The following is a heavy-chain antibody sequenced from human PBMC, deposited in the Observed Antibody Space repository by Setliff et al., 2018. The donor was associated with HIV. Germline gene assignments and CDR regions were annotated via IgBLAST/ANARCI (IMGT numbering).Heavy chain of an antibody. CDR3: ARDYFDSSAYPYGFGAFDI. Sequence: GASVKVSCKASGYTFTSYYLHWVRQAPGQGLEWMGMINPSGGSASYAQKFQGRVTMSRDTSTSTVYMELSSLRSEDTAVYYCARDYFDSSAYPYGFGAFDIWGQGTMVTVSS. J-gene: IGHJ3*02. D-gene: IGHD3-22*01. CDR2: INPSGGSA. V-gene: IGHV1-46*01. CDR1: GYTFTSYY.